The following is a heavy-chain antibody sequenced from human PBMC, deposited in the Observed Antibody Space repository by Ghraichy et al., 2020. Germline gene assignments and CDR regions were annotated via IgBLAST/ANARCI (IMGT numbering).Heavy chain of an antibody. D-gene: IGHD3-16*01. CDR3: ARTLDWGCDY. CDR2: IWYDGSKK. Sequence: GSLHISCAASGFIFSDYGMQWVRQAPGKGLEWVAVIWYDGSKKYYADSVKGRFTISRDSSNNTLFLQMNSLRVDDTALYYCARTLDWGCDYWGQGTRVTVSS. V-gene: IGHV3-33*01. J-gene: IGHJ4*02. CDR1: GFIFSDYG.